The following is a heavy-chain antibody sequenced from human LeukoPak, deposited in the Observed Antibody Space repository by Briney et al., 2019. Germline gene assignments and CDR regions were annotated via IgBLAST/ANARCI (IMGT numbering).Heavy chain of an antibody. Sequence: SSETLSLTCAVYGGSFSGYCWSWIRQPPGKGLEWIGEINHSGSTNYNPSLKSRVTISVDTSKNQFSLKLSSVTAADTAVYYCARGAVAGTGYYYMDVWGKGTTVTVSS. CDR1: GGSFSGYC. D-gene: IGHD6-19*01. J-gene: IGHJ6*03. V-gene: IGHV4-34*01. CDR3: ARGAVAGTGYYYMDV. CDR2: INHSGST.